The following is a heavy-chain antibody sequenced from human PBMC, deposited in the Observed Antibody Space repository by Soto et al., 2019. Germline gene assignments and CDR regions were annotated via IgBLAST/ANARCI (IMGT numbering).Heavy chain of an antibody. V-gene: IGHV4-59*01. Sequence: PSETLSLTCTVSGGSLRSYYWSWIRQPPGKGLEWIGYIYYTATTTYNPSLKNRVTISVDASKSQFYLKLRSVTAADTAVYYCARGMAEEQIFYYFDYWGQGALVTVSS. CDR3: ARGMAEEQIFYYFDY. J-gene: IGHJ4*02. CDR2: IYYTATT. D-gene: IGHD2-15*01. CDR1: GGSLRSYY.